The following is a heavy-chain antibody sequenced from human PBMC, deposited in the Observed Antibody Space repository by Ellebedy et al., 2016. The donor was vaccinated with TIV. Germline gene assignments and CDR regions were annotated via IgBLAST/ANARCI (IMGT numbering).Heavy chain of an antibody. CDR3: ARDGAYGDYAPGQYGMDV. CDR2: IYQDGTKK. J-gene: IGHJ6*02. V-gene: IGHV3-7*03. D-gene: IGHD4-17*01. Sequence: GESLKISCGSSGFSFRSYWMTWVRQAPGKGLEWVANIYQDGTKKYYVDSVKGRFTISRDNAKNSLYLQMHNLRVEDTAVYYCARDGAYGDYAPGQYGMDVWGQGTTVTVS. CDR1: GFSFRSYW.